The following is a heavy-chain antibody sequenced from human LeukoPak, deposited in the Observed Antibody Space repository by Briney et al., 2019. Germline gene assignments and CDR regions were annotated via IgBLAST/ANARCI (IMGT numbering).Heavy chain of an antibody. CDR1: GGSISSYY. V-gene: IGHV4-59*01. Sequence: KPSETLSLTCTVSGGSISSYYWSWIRQPPGKGLEWIGYIYYSGSTNYNPSLKSRVTISVDTSKNQFSLKLSSVTAADTAVYYCARADKSIVGATTLDYWGQGTLVTVSS. CDR3: ARADKSIVGATTLDY. J-gene: IGHJ4*02. D-gene: IGHD1-26*01. CDR2: IYYSGST.